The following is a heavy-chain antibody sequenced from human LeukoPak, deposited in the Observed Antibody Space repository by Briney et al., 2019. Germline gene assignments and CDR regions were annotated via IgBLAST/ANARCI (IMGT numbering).Heavy chain of an antibody. D-gene: IGHD2-8*01. V-gene: IGHV3-23*01. CDR1: GFTFSSYA. J-gene: IGHJ6*03. CDR2: FSGSGGTT. Sequence: GGSLRLSCAASGFTFSSYAMNWVRQAPGRGLEWVSGFSGSGGTTYYADSVKGRFTISRDNSKNTLYLQMNSLRAEDTAVCYCANGNRCTSPNCLGYYYFYMDVWGKGTTATVSS. CDR3: ANGNRCTSPNCLGYYYFYMDV.